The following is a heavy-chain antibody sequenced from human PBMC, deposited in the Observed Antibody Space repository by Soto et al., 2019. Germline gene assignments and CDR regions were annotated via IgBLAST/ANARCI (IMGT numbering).Heavy chain of an antibody. CDR2: MNPNRGNT. D-gene: IGHD3-3*01. CDR1: GYTFTSYD. Sequence: ASVKVSCKASGYTFTSYDINWVRQATGQGLEWMGWMNPNRGNTGYAQKFQGRVTMTRKTSISTAYMELSSLRSEDTAVYYCARGRPWFGVVIIYYYYYYMDVWGKGTTVTVSS. CDR3: ARGRPWFGVVIIYYYYYYMDV. V-gene: IGHV1-8*01. J-gene: IGHJ6*03.